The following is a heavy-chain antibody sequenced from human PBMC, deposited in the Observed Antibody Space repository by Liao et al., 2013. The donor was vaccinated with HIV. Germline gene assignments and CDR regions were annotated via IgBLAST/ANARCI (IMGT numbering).Heavy chain of an antibody. CDR3: ARPGFWSAYFDAGYNYFMDV. V-gene: IGHV4-39*07. D-gene: IGHD3-3*01. J-gene: IGHJ6*03. Sequence: QVQLQESGPGLVKPSQTLSLTCTVSGGSINSGNYYWGWIRQPPGKGLEWIGIIYYSGSSYYNPSLRSRVTISVDTSKNQFSLRLSSVTAADTAVYFCARPGFWSAYFDAGYNYFMDVWGKGTTVTVSS. CDR1: GGSINSGNYY. CDR2: IYYSGSS.